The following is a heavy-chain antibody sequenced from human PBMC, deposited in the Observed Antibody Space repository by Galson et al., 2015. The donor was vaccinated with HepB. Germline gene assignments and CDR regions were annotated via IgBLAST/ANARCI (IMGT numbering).Heavy chain of an antibody. J-gene: IGHJ6*02. CDR2: IYSGGST. Sequence: SLRLSCAASGFTVSSNYMSWVRQAPGKGVEWVSVIYSGGSTYYADSVKGRFTISRDNSKNTLYLQMNSLRAEDTAVYYCARAILSLRIAVAGPVYGMDVWGQGTTVTVSS. CDR3: ARAILSLRIAVAGPVYGMDV. CDR1: GFTVSSNY. D-gene: IGHD6-19*01. V-gene: IGHV3-66*01.